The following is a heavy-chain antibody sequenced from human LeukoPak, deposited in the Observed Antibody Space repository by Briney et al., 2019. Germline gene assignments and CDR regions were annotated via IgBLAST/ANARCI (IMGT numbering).Heavy chain of an antibody. CDR1: GYSFSNYW. Sequence: GESLKIYCKGSGYSFSNYWIGWVRQMPGKGLEWMGIIYPGDSDTRYSPSFQGQVTISADKSISTAYLQWSSLKASDTAMYYCARLIQPEGYSSSWYLFGGGEGAFDIWGQGTMVTVSS. J-gene: IGHJ3*02. CDR2: IYPGDSDT. V-gene: IGHV5-51*01. D-gene: IGHD6-13*01. CDR3: ARLIQPEGYSSSWYLFGGGEGAFDI.